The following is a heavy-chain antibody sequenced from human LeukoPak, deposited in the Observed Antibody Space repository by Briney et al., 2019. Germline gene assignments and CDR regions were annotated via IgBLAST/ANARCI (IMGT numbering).Heavy chain of an antibody. CDR2: ISAYNDNT. J-gene: IGHJ4*02. V-gene: IGHV1-18*01. Sequence: ASVKVSCKASGYTFTSYGISWVRQAPGQGLEWMGWISAYNDNTNYAQKLQGRVTMTTDTSTSTAYMELRSLRSDDTAVHYCARDWWGSGSVVVVDYWGQGTLVTVSS. D-gene: IGHD3-22*01. CDR3: ARDWWGSGSVVVVDY. CDR1: GYTFTSYG.